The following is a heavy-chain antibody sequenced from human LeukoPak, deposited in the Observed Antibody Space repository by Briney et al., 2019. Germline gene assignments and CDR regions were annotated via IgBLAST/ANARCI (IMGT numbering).Heavy chain of an antibody. D-gene: IGHD3-22*01. J-gene: IGHJ4*02. CDR1: GXTXXRYG. CDR3: ARGYDSSGFGPFDY. V-gene: IGHV3-33*01. Sequence: LRLSXXXSGXTXXRYGMHWVRQAPGKGLEWVAVIWYDGSNKYYADSVKGRFTISRDNSKNTLYLQMNSLRAEDTAVYYCARGYDSSGFGPFDYWGQGTLVTVSS. CDR2: IWYDGSNK.